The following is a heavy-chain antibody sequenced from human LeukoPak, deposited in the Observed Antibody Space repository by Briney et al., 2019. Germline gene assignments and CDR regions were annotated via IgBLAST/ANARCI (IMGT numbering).Heavy chain of an antibody. CDR1: GFTFSNYW. V-gene: IGHV3-74*01. CDR3: ASDGSYYYDSSGYYTDY. CDR2: INTDVRST. D-gene: IGHD3-22*01. J-gene: IGHJ4*02. Sequence: PGGSLRLSCTTSGFTFSNYWMHWVRQAPGKGLVWVSRINTDVRSTNYEDSVKGRFTISRDNAKKKLYLQMNSLRDEDTAVYYCASDGSYYYDSSGYYTDYWGQGTLATVSS.